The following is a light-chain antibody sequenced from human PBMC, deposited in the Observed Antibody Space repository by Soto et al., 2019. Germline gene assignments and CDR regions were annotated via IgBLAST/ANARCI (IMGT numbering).Light chain of an antibody. CDR2: EVS. Sequence: QSVLTQPASVSGSPGQSITMSCTGTNSDVGSYNLVSWYQQHPGKAPKVIIYEVSERPSGVSDRFSGSKSGNTASLMISGLQAEDEADYYCCSYAGSSTQSYVFGSGTKVTVL. V-gene: IGLV2-23*02. CDR3: CSYAGSSTQSYV. J-gene: IGLJ1*01. CDR1: NSDVGSYNL.